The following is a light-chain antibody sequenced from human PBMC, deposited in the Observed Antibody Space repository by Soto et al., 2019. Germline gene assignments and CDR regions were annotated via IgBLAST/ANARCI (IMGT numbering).Light chain of an antibody. Sequence: QSVLTQSPSASASLGASVKLTCTLSSGHSSYAIAGHQQQPEEGPRYLMKLNSDGSHSKGDGIPDRFSGSSSGAERYLTISSLQSVDEADYYCQTWGAGILVFGGGAKLTVL. CDR3: QTWGAGILV. CDR2: LNSDGSH. V-gene: IGLV4-69*01. CDR1: SGHSSYA. J-gene: IGLJ2*01.